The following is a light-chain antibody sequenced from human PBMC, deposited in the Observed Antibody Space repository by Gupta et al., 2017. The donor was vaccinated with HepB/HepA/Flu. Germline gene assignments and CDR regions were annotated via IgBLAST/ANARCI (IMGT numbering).Light chain of an antibody. CDR1: QSIRAY. J-gene: IGKJ1*01. CDR3: QQTYSTPWT. CDR2: GSA. Sequence: DIQMTQSPSSLSASVGDRISITCRAGQSIRAYLNWYQQRPGTAPNLLIYGSAKLQTGVPSRFSCSGSGTEFTLTISSLQPEDFATYFCQQTYSTPWTFGQGTKVDMK. V-gene: IGKV1-39*01.